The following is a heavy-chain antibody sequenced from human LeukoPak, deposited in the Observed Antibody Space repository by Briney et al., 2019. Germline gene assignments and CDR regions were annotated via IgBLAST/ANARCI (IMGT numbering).Heavy chain of an antibody. CDR1: GFTFSSYS. Sequence: GGSLRLSCAASGFTFSSYSMNWVRQAPGKGLEWVSYISSSSSTIYYADSVKGRFAISRDNSKNTLYLQMNSLRAEDTAVYYCAKERITMVRGVISGYYFDYWGQGTLVTVSS. D-gene: IGHD3-10*01. CDR2: ISSSSSTI. J-gene: IGHJ4*02. CDR3: AKERITMVRGVISGYYFDY. V-gene: IGHV3-48*01.